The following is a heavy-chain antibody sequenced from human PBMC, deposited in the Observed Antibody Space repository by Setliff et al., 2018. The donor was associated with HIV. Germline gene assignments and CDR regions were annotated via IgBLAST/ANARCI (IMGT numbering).Heavy chain of an antibody. Sequence: PSETLSLTCTVSGGSISSGSYYWNWIRQPAGKGLEWIGRIYTSGSTNYNPSLKSRVTMSVDTSKNQFSLKLTSVTASDTAVYYCAKTLPTLYPPHDYYFAMDVWGQGTTVTVSS. D-gene: IGHD2-15*01. CDR1: GGSISSGSYY. CDR2: IYTSGST. V-gene: IGHV4-61*02. J-gene: IGHJ6*02. CDR3: AKTLPTLYPPHDYYFAMDV.